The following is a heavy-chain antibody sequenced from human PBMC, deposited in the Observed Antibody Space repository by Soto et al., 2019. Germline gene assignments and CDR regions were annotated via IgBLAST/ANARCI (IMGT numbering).Heavy chain of an antibody. CDR3: ASDYDSRSSYYYYYYMDV. Sequence: EVQLVESGGGLVQPGGSLRLSCAASGFTFSSYWMQWVRQAPGKGLVWVSRINSDGSSTSYADSVKGRFTISRDNAKNTLYLQMNSLRAEDTAVYYCASDYDSRSSYYYYYYMDVWGKGTTVTVSS. D-gene: IGHD3-3*01. V-gene: IGHV3-74*01. J-gene: IGHJ6*03. CDR2: INSDGSST. CDR1: GFTFSSYW.